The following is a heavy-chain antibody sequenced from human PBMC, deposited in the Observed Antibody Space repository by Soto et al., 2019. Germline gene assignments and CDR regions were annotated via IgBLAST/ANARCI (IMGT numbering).Heavy chain of an antibody. J-gene: IGHJ3*02. V-gene: IGHV4-59*01. Sequence: ASETLSLTCTVSGGSISSYYWSWIRQPPGKGLEWIGYIYYSGSTNYNPSLKSRVTISVDTSKNQYSLKLSSVTAADTAVYYCARGNDAFDIWGQGTMVTVSS. CDR3: ARGNDAFDI. CDR1: GGSISSYY. CDR2: IYYSGST.